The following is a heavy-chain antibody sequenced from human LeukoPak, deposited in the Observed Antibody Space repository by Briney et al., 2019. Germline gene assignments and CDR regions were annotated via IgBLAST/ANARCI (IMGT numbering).Heavy chain of an antibody. V-gene: IGHV3-21*01. CDR2: LCSSSSYI. D-gene: IGHD3-3*01. J-gene: IGHJ4*02. CDR3: ARELTDFWSGSVRYFDY. CDR1: GFTFRSYS. Sequence: GGVPGTSWAAPGFTFRSYSMKWVRQGPGEGVGGGSSLCSSSSYIYYADSVKGRFTISRDNAKNSLYLQMNSLRAEDTAVYYCARELTDFWSGSVRYFDYWGQGTLVTVSS.